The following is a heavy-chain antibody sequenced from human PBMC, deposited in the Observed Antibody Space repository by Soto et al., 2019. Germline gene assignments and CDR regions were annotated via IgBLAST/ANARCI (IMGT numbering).Heavy chain of an antibody. J-gene: IGHJ3*02. CDR1: GFTFSKYT. CDR3: AKDYRPGIGDAFDI. D-gene: IGHD1-1*01. Sequence: GGSLRLSCVVSGFTFSKYTMSWVRQAPGKGLEWVSGISPSGGATYYAGSAKGRFTISRDKSKNTVYLQMNSLRAEDTALYYCAKDYRPGIGDAFDIWGQGTMVTVSS. V-gene: IGHV3-23*01. CDR2: ISPSGGAT.